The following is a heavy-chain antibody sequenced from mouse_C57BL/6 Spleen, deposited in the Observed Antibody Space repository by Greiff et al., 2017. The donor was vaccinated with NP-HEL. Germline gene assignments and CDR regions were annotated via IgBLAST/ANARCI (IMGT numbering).Heavy chain of an antibody. CDR2: IRSKSSNYAT. J-gene: IGHJ2*01. CDR3: VRARPQIYDGYYDYFDY. V-gene: IGHV10-3*01. Sequence: EVMLVESGGGLVQPKGSLKLSCAASGFTFNTYAMHWVRQAPGKGLEWVARIRSKSSNYATYYADSVKDRFTISRDDSQSMLYLQMNNLKTEDTAMYYCVRARPQIYDGYYDYFDYWGQGTTLTVSS. D-gene: IGHD2-3*01. CDR1: GFTFNTYA.